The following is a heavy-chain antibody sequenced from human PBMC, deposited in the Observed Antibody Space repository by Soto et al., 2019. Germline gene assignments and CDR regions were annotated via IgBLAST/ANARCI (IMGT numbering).Heavy chain of an antibody. CDR1: GGSFSGYY. V-gene: IGHV4-34*01. CDR3: ARGQRFLEWLS. D-gene: IGHD3-3*01. Sequence: PSETLSLTCAVCGGSFSGYYWSCIRQPPGKGLEWIGEINHSGSTNYNPSLKSRVTISVDTSKNQFSLKLSSVTAADTAVYYCARGQRFLEWLSWGQGTLVTVS. CDR2: INHSGST. J-gene: IGHJ5*02.